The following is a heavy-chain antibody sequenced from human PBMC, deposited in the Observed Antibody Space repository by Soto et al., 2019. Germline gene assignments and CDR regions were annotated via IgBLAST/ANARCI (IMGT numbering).Heavy chain of an antibody. CDR3: ARFHGGFPLYYYYYYMDV. CDR1: GGSISSGGYY. V-gene: IGHV4-31*03. J-gene: IGHJ6*03. D-gene: IGHD4-17*01. CDR2: IYYSGST. Sequence: SETLSLTCTVSGGSISSGGYYWSWIRQHPGKGLEWIGYIYYSGSTYYNPSLKSRVTISVDTSKNQFSLKLSSVTAADTAVYYCARFHGGFPLYYYYYYMDVWGKGTTVTVSS.